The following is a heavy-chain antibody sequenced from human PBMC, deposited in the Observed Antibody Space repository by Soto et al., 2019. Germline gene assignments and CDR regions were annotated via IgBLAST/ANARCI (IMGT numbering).Heavy chain of an antibody. CDR3: ARETVVTARIPFCDY. J-gene: IGHJ4*02. V-gene: IGHV3-30-3*01. CDR2: ISYDGSNK. D-gene: IGHD2-21*02. CDR1: GFTFSSYA. Sequence: QVQLVESGGGVVQPGRSLRLSCAASGFTFSSYAMHWVRQAPGKGLEWVAVISYDGSNKYYADSVKGRFTISRDNSKNTLYLQMNSLRAEDTAVYYCARETVVTARIPFCDYWGQGTLVTVSS.